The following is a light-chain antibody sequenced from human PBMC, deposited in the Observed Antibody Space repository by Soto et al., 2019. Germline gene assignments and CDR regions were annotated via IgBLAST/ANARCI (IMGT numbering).Light chain of an antibody. CDR3: GSYTTSSNYV. J-gene: IGLJ1*01. V-gene: IGLV2-14*01. CDR1: SSDVGAYNY. CDR2: DVS. Sequence: QSALTQSASVSGSRGQSITISCTGTSSDVGAYNYVSWYQQHPGKAPKLMIYDVSNRPSGVSNRFSGSKSGDTASLTISGLQAEDEADYFCGSYTTSSNYVFGTGTKVTVL.